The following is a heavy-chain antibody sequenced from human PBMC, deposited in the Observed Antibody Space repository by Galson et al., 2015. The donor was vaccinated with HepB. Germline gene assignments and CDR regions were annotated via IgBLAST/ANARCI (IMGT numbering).Heavy chain of an antibody. Sequence: SLRLSCAASGFTFSVYGMHWVRQAPGKGLEWVSFISYDGSEEDYADSVKGRFTISRDSSKNTLYLQMNSLRAEDTAAYYCAKGTYNNEIDYWGQGTLVTVSS. D-gene: IGHD3-10*01. J-gene: IGHJ4*02. CDR1: GFTFSVYG. CDR2: ISYDGSEE. CDR3: AKGTYNNEIDY. V-gene: IGHV3-30*18.